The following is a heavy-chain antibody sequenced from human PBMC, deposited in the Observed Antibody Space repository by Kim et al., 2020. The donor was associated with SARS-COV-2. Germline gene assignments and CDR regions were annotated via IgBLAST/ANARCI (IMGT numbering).Heavy chain of an antibody. CDR2: IYYSGST. J-gene: IGHJ4*02. V-gene: IGHV4-39*01. D-gene: IGHD3-3*01. Sequence: SETLSLTCTVSGGSISSSSYYWGWIRQPPGKGLEWIGSIYYSGSTYYNPSLKSRVTISVDTSKNQFSLKLSSVTAADTAVYYCASHDRATIFGVVIIRDYWGQGTLVTVSS. CDR1: GGSISSSSYY. CDR3: ASHDRATIFGVVIIRDY.